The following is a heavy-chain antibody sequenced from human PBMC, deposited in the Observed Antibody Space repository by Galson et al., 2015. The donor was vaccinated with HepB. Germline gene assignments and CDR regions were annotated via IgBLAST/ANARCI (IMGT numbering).Heavy chain of an antibody. CDR1: GGTFSSYA. Sequence: SVKVSCKASGGTFSSYAISWVRQAPGQGLEWMGRIIPILGIANYAQKFQGRVTITADKSTSTAYMELSSLRSEDTAVYYCARVGLMHLGFGESPWGQGTLVTVSS. V-gene: IGHV1-69*04. D-gene: IGHD3-10*01. CDR2: IIPILGIA. J-gene: IGHJ5*02. CDR3: ARVGLMHLGFGESP.